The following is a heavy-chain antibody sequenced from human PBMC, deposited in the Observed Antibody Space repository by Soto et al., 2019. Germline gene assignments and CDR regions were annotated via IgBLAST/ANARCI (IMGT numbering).Heavy chain of an antibody. D-gene: IGHD3-22*01. CDR3: AKGPDASGYYHNWFDS. J-gene: IGHJ5*01. V-gene: IGHV3-23*01. CDR2: ISRTGDSA. Sequence: GGSLRLSCAASGFSFSDYAMSWVRQAPGKGLEWVSSISRTGDSAYYADSVKGRFAISRDRSKNRLSLQMNSLRVEDTAVYYCAKGPDASGYYHNWFDSWGQGPLVTVSS. CDR1: GFSFSDYA.